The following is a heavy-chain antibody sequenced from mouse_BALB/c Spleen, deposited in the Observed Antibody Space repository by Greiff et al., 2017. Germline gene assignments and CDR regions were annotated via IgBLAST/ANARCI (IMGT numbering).Heavy chain of an antibody. V-gene: IGHV1-82*01. D-gene: IGHD1-1*01. J-gene: IGHJ3*01. CDR1: GYAFSSSW. Sequence: QVQLQQSGPELVKPGASVKISCKASGYAFSSSWMNWVKQRPGQGLEWIGRIYPGDGDTNYNGKFKGKATLTADKSSSTAYMQLSSLTSVDSAVYFCAPSDYYGSSCAYWGQGTLVTVSA. CDR3: APSDYYGSSCAY. CDR2: IYPGDGDT.